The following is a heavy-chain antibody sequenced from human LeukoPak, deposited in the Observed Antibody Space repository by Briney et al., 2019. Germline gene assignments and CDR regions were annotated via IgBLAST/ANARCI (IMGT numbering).Heavy chain of an antibody. V-gene: IGHV1-18*01. Sequence: ASVKVSCKASGYTFTSYGISWVRQAPGQGLEWMGWISAYNGNTNYAQKFQGRVTMTRNTSISTAYMELSSLRSEDTAVYYCARGLYSSGWDEYFQHWGQGTLVTVSS. CDR3: ARGLYSSGWDEYFQH. J-gene: IGHJ1*01. CDR2: ISAYNGNT. CDR1: GYTFTSYG. D-gene: IGHD6-19*01.